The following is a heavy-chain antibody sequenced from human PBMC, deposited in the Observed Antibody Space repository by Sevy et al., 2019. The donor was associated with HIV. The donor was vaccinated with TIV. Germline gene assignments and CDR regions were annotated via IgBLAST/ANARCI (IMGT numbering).Heavy chain of an antibody. J-gene: IGHJ4*02. CDR2: ISNSGNTI. CDR3: AREVSSSRGDLDN. V-gene: IGHV3-11*01. D-gene: IGHD6-13*01. Sequence: GGSLRLSCAASGFTFNDYYMTWIRQAPGKGLEWVSYISNSGNTIKYADSVKGRFTISRDNAKNSLYLQMNSLRAEDTAVYYSAREVSSSRGDLDNWGQGTLVTVSS. CDR1: GFTFNDYY.